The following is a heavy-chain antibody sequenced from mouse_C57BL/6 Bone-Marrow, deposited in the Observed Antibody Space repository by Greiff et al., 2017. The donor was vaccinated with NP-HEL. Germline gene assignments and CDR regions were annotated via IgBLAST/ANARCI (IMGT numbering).Heavy chain of an antibody. CDR3: EGRYYDNKNAMDY. Sequence: VKLMESGAELARPGASVKLSCTASGYTFTSSGISWVKQRTGQGLEWIGEIYPRSGNTYYNEKFKGKATLTADKSASTAYMELRSLTSEDSAVYCDEGRYYDNKNAMDYWGQGTSVTVSS. J-gene: IGHJ4*01. V-gene: IGHV1-81*01. CDR1: GYTFTSSG. D-gene: IGHD1-1*01. CDR2: IYPRSGNT.